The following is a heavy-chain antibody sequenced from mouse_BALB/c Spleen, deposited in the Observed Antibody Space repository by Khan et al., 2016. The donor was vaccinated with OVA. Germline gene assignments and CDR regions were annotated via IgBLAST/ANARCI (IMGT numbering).Heavy chain of an antibody. CDR2: IWSGGST. V-gene: IGHV2-2*02. D-gene: IGHD2-4*01. J-gene: IGHJ3*01. CDR1: GFSLTTYG. Sequence: QVQLKQSGPGLVQPSQSLSITCTVSGFSLTTYGVHWVRQSPGKGLEWLGVIWSGGSTDYNAPFISRLSISKDSSKSQVFFKMNSLQVNDTAIYYCARSYDYDEGLAYWGQGTLVTVSA. CDR3: ARSYDYDEGLAY.